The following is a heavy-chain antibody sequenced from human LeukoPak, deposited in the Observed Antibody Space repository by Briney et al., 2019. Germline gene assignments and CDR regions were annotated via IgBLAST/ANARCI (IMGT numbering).Heavy chain of an antibody. J-gene: IGHJ1*01. CDR1: GFTFDDYT. D-gene: IGHD6-13*01. V-gene: IGHV3-43*01. CDR2: ISWDGGST. Sequence: PGGSLRLSCAASGFTFDDYTMHWVRQAPGKGLEWVSLISWDGGSTYYADSVKGRFTISRDNSKNSLYLQMNSLRTEDTALYYCAKDHSSSDEYFQHWGQGTLVTVSS. CDR3: AKDHSSSDEYFQH.